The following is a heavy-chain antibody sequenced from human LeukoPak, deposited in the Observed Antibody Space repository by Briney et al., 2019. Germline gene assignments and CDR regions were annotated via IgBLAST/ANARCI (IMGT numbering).Heavy chain of an antibody. V-gene: IGHV3-66*01. CDR2: IYTGGNT. J-gene: IGHJ4*02. CDR1: GFTVRSNY. Sequence: PGGSLRLPCAASGFTVRSNYMSWVRQAPGKGLEWVSLIYTGGNTNYADSVTGRFTLSRDNSKNTVYLQMNSLRVEDTAMYYCASISDLLFYFDSWGQGTLVTVSS. CDR3: ASISDLLFYFDS.